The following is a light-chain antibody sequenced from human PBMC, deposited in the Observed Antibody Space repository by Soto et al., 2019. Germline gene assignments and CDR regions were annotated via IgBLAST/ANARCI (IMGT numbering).Light chain of an antibody. J-gene: IGKJ1*01. CDR3: QQYNSFWT. CDR1: QSISSW. Sequence: DIQMTQSPSTLSASVGDRVTITCRASQSISSWLAWYQQKPGKAPKLLIYDASSLESGVPSMFSGGGSGTEFTLTISSLQPDDFATYYCQQYNSFWTFGQGTKVEIK. CDR2: DAS. V-gene: IGKV1-5*01.